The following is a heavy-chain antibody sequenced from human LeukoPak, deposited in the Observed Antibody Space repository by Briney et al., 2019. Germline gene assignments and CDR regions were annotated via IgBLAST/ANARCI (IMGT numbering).Heavy chain of an antibody. D-gene: IGHD3-22*01. CDR1: GGSLSSYY. Sequence: PSETLSLTCTVSGGSLSSYYWSWIRQPPGKGLEWIGDIYYSGSTNDNPSLKSRVTISVDTSKNQFSLKLSSVTAADTAVYYCARDRMGYDSSGYYWSGWFDPWGQGTLVTVSS. CDR3: ARDRMGYDSSGYYWSGWFDP. V-gene: IGHV4-59*01. CDR2: IYYSGST. J-gene: IGHJ5*02.